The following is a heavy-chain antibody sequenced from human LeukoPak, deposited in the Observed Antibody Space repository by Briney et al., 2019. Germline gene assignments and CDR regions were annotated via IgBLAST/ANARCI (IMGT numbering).Heavy chain of an antibody. Sequence: ASVKVSCKASGGTFSSYAISWVRQAPGQGLEWMGWISAYNGNTNYAQKLQGRVTMTTDTSTSTAYMELRSLRSDDTAVYYCARYSSSWAHYYYYYMDVWGKGTTVTVSS. CDR3: ARYSSSWAHYYYYYMDV. V-gene: IGHV1-18*01. CDR1: GGTFSSYA. J-gene: IGHJ6*03. D-gene: IGHD6-13*01. CDR2: ISAYNGNT.